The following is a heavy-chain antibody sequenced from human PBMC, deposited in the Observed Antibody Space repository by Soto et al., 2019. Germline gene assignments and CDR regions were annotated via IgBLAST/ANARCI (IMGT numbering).Heavy chain of an antibody. CDR1: GFTFSSFS. J-gene: IGHJ5*01. CDR2: TTYDGSNK. Sequence: TGESLRLSCVASGFTFSSFSMHGVRQAPGKGLAWVAVTTYDGSNKYYADSVKGRFTISRDNSKNTLYLQMNSLTVEDTAVYFCARDDLLERGNWFASCGQGTLVTVSS. D-gene: IGHD1-1*01. V-gene: IGHV3-30*04. CDR3: ARDDLLERGNWFAS.